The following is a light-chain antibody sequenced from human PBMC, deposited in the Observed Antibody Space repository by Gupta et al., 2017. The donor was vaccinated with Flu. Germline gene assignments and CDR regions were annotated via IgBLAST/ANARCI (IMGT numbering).Light chain of an antibody. CDR1: GSNFGRNY. J-gene: IGLJ3*02. V-gene: IGLV1-47*01. CDR2: RNN. CDR3: AARDDRLRGL. Sequence: GSGSNFGRNYVYWDQQLPETAPKLLIYRNNQRPSGVPNRFSCSRSATSASLAISVLRSEDEADYYCAARDDRLRGLFGGGTKLTVL.